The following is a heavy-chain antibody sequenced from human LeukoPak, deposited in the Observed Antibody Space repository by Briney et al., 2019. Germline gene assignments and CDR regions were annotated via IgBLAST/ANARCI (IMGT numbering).Heavy chain of an antibody. CDR2: ISGSGGST. CDR1: GFTFSSYA. Sequence: GGSLRLSCAASGFTFSSYAMSWVRQAPGKGLEWVTAISGSGGSTYYADSVKGRFTISRDNSKNTLYLQMNSLRAEDTAVYYCAKDKSPITMIVVVIHGYDYWGQGTLVTVSS. J-gene: IGHJ4*02. CDR3: AKDKSPITMIVVVIHGYDY. D-gene: IGHD3-22*01. V-gene: IGHV3-23*01.